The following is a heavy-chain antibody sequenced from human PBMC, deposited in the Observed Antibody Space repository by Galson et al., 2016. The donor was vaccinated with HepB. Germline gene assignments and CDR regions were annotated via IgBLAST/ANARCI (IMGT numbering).Heavy chain of an antibody. J-gene: IGHJ4*02. Sequence: SVKVSCKASGGISHIFVISWVRQAPGQGLEWLGGVHPTFRTTNYAKKFQGRVTITADEATGTAYMEMIRLRSDDTAVYYCARDVGTMLFAQWGQGTPVTVPP. CDR3: ARDVGTMLFAQ. D-gene: IGHD1-14*01. V-gene: IGHV1-69*13. CDR1: GGISHIFV. CDR2: VHPTFRTT.